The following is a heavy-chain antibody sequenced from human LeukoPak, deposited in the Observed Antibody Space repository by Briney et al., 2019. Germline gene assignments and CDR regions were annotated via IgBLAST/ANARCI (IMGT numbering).Heavy chain of an antibody. D-gene: IGHD2-21*01. V-gene: IGHV1-69*06. CDR3: AREGGGGEYYFDY. CDR1: GGTFSSYA. Sequence: SVKVSCKASGGTFSSYAISWVRQAPGQGLEWMGGIIPIFGTANYAQKFQGRVTITADKSTSTAYMELSSLRSEDTAVYYGAREGGGGEYYFDYWGQGTLVTVSS. J-gene: IGHJ4*02. CDR2: IIPIFGTA.